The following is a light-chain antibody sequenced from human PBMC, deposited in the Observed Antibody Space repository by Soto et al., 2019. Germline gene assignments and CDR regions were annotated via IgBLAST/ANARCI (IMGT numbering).Light chain of an antibody. CDR3: LQDYNYPWT. CDR2: DAS. CDR1: QSISIN. J-gene: IGKJ1*01. Sequence: IQMTQSPSSLSASVGDRVTITCRASQSISINLNWYQQRPGKAPKLMIYDASSLQSGVPSRFSGSGSGTDFTLTISSLQPEDFATYYCLQDYNYPWTFGQGTKVDIK. V-gene: IGKV1-6*01.